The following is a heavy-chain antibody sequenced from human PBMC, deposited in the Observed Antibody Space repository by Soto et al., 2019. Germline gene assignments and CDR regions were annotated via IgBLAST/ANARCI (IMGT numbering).Heavy chain of an antibody. Sequence: SETLSLTCTVSGGSVSSGSYYWSWIRQPPGKGLEWIGYIYYSGSTNYNPSLKSRVTIPVDTSKNQFSLKLSSVTAADTAVYYCAREYSSSSSCDYWGQGTLGTVSS. CDR3: AREYSSSSSCDY. CDR1: GGSVSSGSYY. D-gene: IGHD6-6*01. V-gene: IGHV4-61*01. J-gene: IGHJ4*02. CDR2: IYYSGST.